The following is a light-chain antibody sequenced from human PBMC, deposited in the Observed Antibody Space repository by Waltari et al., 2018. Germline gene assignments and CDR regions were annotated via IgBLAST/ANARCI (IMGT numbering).Light chain of an antibody. V-gene: IGKV3-11*01. CDR1: QSVSSY. CDR3: QQRSNWPPWT. Sequence: EIVLTQSPATLSLSPGERGTLSCRASQSVSSYLAWYQQKPGQAPRLLIYDASNRATGISARFSGSGSGTDFTLTINSVEPEDFAVYYCQQRSNWPPWTFGQGTKVEIK. J-gene: IGKJ1*01. CDR2: DAS.